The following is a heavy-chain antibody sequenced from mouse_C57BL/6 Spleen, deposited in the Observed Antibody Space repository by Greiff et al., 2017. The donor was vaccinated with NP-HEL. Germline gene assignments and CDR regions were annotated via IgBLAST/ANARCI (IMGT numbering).Heavy chain of an antibody. Sequence: VQLQQSGPELVKPGASVKISCKASGYAFSSSWMNWVKQRPGKGLEWIGRIYPGDGDTNYNGKFKGKATLTADKSSSTAYMQLRSLTSEDSAVYVCARRNYMITTLFDYWGQGTTLTVSS. J-gene: IGHJ2*01. V-gene: IGHV1-82*01. CDR2: IYPGDGDT. CDR3: ARRNYMITTLFDY. D-gene: IGHD2-4*01. CDR1: GYAFSSSW.